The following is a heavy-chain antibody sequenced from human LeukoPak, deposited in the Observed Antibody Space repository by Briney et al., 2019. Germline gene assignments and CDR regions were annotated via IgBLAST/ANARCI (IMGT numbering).Heavy chain of an antibody. Sequence: PGGSLRLSCAASGFTVSSNYMSWVRQAPGKGLQWVSLIYSGGSTYYADSVKGRFTISRDNAKNSLYLQMNSLRAEDTAVYYCARDSGVAVAFYYFDYWGQGTLVTVSS. CDR3: ARDSGVAVAFYYFDY. CDR1: GFTVSSNY. D-gene: IGHD6-19*01. V-gene: IGHV3-53*01. CDR2: IYSGGST. J-gene: IGHJ4*02.